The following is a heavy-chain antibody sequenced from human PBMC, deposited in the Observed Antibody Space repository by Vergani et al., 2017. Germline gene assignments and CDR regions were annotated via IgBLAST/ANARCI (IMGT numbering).Heavy chain of an antibody. V-gene: IGHV3-30*02. J-gene: IGHJ4*02. CDR2: IQYDGSDI. CDR1: GFSVSNSG. D-gene: IGHD3-10*01. CDR3: ANEGSANRIRGWLDH. Sequence: QVQLVESEGGVVQPGGSLRLSCVASGFSVSNSGMHWVRQTPGKGLEWVAFIQYDGSDIFYADFVEGRFTISRDNSKNSLYLQMRSLRFDDTAVYYCANEGSANRIRGWLDHWGQGALVTVSS.